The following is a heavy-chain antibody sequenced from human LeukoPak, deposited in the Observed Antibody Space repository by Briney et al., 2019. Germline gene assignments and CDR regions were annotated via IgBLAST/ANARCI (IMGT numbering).Heavy chain of an antibody. V-gene: IGHV4-59*08. Sequence: SETLSLTCTVSGDSISSYFWSWLRQPPGKGLEWIGYIYYSGGTDYNPSLKSRVTISVDTSKNQFSLELRSVTAADTAVYYCARHVTISGPYDASDSWGQGTMVTVSP. J-gene: IGHJ3*02. D-gene: IGHD5-24*01. CDR2: IYYSGGT. CDR1: GDSISSYF. CDR3: ARHVTISGPYDASDS.